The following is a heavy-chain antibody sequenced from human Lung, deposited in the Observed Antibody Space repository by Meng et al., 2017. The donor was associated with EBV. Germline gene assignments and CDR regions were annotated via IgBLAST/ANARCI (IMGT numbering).Heavy chain of an antibody. CDR2: INTNTGNT. J-gene: IGHJ4*02. D-gene: IGHD2/OR15-2a*01. CDR3: ARGSGDCGSTTCSTFDY. V-gene: IGHV7-4-1*02. Sequence: LVQFGFELKDPGDEVKVSGEAVGFTFTNFAMNWVRQAPRRGLEWMGWINTNTGNTYSAQDFTGWFVIALDSFVSTGYLQISGLKAEDTALYYGARGSGDCGSTTCSTFDYWGQGSLVPVSS. CDR1: GFTFTNFA.